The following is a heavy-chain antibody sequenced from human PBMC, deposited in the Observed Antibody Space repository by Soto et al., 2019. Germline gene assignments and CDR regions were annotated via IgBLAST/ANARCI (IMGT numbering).Heavy chain of an antibody. CDR3: ARDKYATTYFDY. CDR1: GYTFTSYG. CDR2: IIPILGIA. Sequence: SVKVSCKASGYTFTSYGISWVRQAPGQGLEWMGRIIPILGIANYAQKFQGRVTMTRDTSTSTAYMELSSLRSEDTAVYYCARDKYATTYFDYSGQGTLVTVSS. V-gene: IGHV1-69*04. D-gene: IGHD2-8*01. J-gene: IGHJ4*02.